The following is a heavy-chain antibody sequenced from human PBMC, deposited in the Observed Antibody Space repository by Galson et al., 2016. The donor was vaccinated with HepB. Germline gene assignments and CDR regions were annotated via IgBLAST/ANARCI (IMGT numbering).Heavy chain of an antibody. CDR1: GGSISRGSYF. D-gene: IGHD1-1*01. Sequence: TLSLTCTVSGGSISRGSYFWGWVRQHPGKGLEWIGYISYSWNTHYNPSLRSRVTISADTPKNQFSLKVNSATAADAAVYFCARQYNMIFDPWGQGTLVTVSS. CDR3: ARQYNMIFDP. CDR2: ISYSWNT. J-gene: IGHJ5*02. V-gene: IGHV4-31*03.